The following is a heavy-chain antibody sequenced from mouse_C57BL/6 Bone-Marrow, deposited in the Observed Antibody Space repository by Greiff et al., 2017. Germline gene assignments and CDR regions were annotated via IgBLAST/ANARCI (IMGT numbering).Heavy chain of an antibody. Sequence: VQLQQSDAELVKPGASVKISCKVSGYTFTDHTIHWMKQRPEQGLEWIGYIYPRDGSIKYNEKFKGKATLTADKSSSTAYMQLNSLTSEDSAVYFCARHLIYYDYDGGFAYWGQGTLVTVSA. J-gene: IGHJ3*01. D-gene: IGHD2-4*01. CDR3: ARHLIYYDYDGGFAY. V-gene: IGHV1-78*01. CDR2: IYPRDGSI. CDR1: GYTFTDHT.